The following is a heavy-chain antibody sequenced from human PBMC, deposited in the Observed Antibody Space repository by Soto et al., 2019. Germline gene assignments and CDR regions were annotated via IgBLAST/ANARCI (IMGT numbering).Heavy chain of an antibody. Sequence: GASVKVSCKASGYTFTSYGISWVRQAPGQGLEWMGWISVYNGNTNYEQKLQGRVTMTTDTSTTTSYMELRSLRSDDTAVYYCARIDSYYDFWSGANWFDPWGQGTLVTVSS. CDR3: ARIDSYYDFWSGANWFDP. CDR1: GYTFTSYG. J-gene: IGHJ5*02. CDR2: ISVYNGNT. D-gene: IGHD3-3*01. V-gene: IGHV1-18*01.